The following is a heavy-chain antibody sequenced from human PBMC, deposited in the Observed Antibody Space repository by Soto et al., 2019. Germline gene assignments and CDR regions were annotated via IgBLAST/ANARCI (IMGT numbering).Heavy chain of an antibody. CDR1: GGTFSSYA. CDR3: ARAGISGSGSYIDS. D-gene: IGHD3-10*01. J-gene: IGHJ4*02. V-gene: IGHV1-2*04. CDR2: INPKNGAT. Sequence: ASVKDSCKASGGTFSSYAISWVRQAPGQGLEEMGWINPKNGATKFAQKCQDWVIMTRDTSINTAYMVLIRVKSDDTAVYYCARAGISGSGSYIDSWGQGSLVTVSS.